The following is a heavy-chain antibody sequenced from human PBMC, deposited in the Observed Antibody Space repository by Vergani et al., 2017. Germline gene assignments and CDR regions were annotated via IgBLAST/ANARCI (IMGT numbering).Heavy chain of an antibody. CDR2: MNLNSGNT. V-gene: IGHV1-8*01. D-gene: IGHD3-16*01. J-gene: IGHJ4*02. Sequence: QVQLVQSGAEVKKPGASVKVSCQASGYTFSSYDINWVRQATGQGLEWMGWMNLNSGNTGYAQKFQGRVTMTRNTSIGTAYMELSSLRSGDTAVYYCASAKTLTGGKYYFDYWGQGTLVTVSS. CDR3: ASAKTLTGGKYYFDY. CDR1: GYTFSSYD.